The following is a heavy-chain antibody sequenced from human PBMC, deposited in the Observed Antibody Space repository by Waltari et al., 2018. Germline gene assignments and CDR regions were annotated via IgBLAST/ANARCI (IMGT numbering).Heavy chain of an antibody. CDR2: ISSSEDWT. J-gene: IGHJ4*02. CDR3: VKDQWIDY. Sequence: EVQLVESGGGLVQPGGSLRLSCSVSGFTFSSFGMHWVRQAPGKGLEDVAFISSSEDWTHYTDSVKGRFTISRDNSRNTLYLQMNSLRPEDTAAYYCVKDQWIDYWGQGTLVTVSS. D-gene: IGHD5-12*01. CDR1: GFTFSSFG. V-gene: IGHV3-64D*06.